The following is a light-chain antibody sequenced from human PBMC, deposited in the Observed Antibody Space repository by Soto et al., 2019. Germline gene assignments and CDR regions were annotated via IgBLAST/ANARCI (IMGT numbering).Light chain of an antibody. CDR2: AAS. J-gene: IGKJ1*01. Sequence: DIQMTQSPSSLSASVGDRVTITCQASQDISNYLNWYQQKPGKAPKLLIYAASTLQSGVPSRFSGSGSGTDFTLTISSLQPEDVATYYCQKYNSAPRTFGQVTKVDIK. CDR3: QKYNSAPRT. V-gene: IGKV1-27*01. CDR1: QDISNY.